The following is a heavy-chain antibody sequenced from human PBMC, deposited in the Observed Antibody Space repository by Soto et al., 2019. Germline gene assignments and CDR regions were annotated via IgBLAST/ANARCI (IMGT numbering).Heavy chain of an antibody. V-gene: IGHV3-23*01. CDR3: AKDRRAGGNSAFYFDF. J-gene: IGHJ4*02. Sequence: FLRLSCAASGFKFSNYAMSWVRQAPGKGLEWVSLISATGGGTYYADSVKGRFTISRDNSHNTLYLQVHSLTAEDTAVYYCAKDRRAGGNSAFYFDFWGQGAQVTV. D-gene: IGHD3-16*01. CDR2: ISATGGGT. CDR1: GFKFSNYA.